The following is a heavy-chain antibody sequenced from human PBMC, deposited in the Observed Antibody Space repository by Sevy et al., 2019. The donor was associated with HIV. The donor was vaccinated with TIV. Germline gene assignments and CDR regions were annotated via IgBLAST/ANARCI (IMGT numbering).Heavy chain of an antibody. CDR1: GFTFSSYA. V-gene: IGHV3-23*01. Sequence: GGSLRLSCAASGFTFSSYAMSWVRQAPGKGLEWVLAISGSGGSTYYADTVKGRFTISRDNSKNTLYLQMNSLRAEDTAVYYCALTGPVLWFGELSYFDYWGQGTLVTVSS. D-gene: IGHD3-10*01. CDR2: ISGSGGST. CDR3: ALTGPVLWFGELSYFDY. J-gene: IGHJ4*02.